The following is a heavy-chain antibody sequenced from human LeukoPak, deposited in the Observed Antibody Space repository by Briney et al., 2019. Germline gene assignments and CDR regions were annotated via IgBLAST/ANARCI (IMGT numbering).Heavy chain of an antibody. Sequence: PGGSLRLSCAASGFTFSSYAMSWVRQAPGKGLEGVSAISGSGGSTYYADSVKGRFTISRDNSKNTLYLQMNSLRAEDTAVYYCAKDKCSGGSCYYDYWGQGTLVTVSS. CDR2: ISGSGGST. D-gene: IGHD2-15*01. J-gene: IGHJ4*02. CDR3: AKDKCSGGSCYYDY. V-gene: IGHV3-23*01. CDR1: GFTFSSYA.